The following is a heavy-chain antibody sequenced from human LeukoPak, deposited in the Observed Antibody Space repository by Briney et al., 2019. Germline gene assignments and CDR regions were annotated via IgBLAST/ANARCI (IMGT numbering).Heavy chain of an antibody. D-gene: IGHD1-1*01. V-gene: IGHV4-39*07. CDR2: ISCSGST. CDR1: AGSISSCTYS. CDR3: ARDWNRYAY. Sequence: TSETLSLTCTVSAGSISSCTYSWGWIRQPPGKGLEWIGSISCSGSTYYNPSLKSRVTISVDTSKNQFSLYLDSVTAADTAVYYCARDWNRYAYWGQGTLVTVSS. J-gene: IGHJ4*02.